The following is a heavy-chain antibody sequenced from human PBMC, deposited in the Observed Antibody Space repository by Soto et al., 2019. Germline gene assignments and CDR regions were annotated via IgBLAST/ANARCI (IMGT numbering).Heavy chain of an antibody. J-gene: IGHJ4*02. CDR2: ISYDGSNK. D-gene: IGHD2-15*01. CDR3: AKVWDIVVVSPQNYFDY. CDR1: GFTFSSYG. Sequence: ESGGGVVQPGRSLRLSCAASGFTFSSYGMHWVRQAPGKGLEWVAVISYDGSNKYYADSVKGRFTISRDNSKNTLYLQMNSLRAEDTAVYYCAKVWDIVVVSPQNYFDYWGQGTLVTVSS. V-gene: IGHV3-30*18.